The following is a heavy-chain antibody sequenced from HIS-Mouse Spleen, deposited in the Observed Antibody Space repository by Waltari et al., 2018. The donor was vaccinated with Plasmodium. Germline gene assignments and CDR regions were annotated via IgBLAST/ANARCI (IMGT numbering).Heavy chain of an antibody. Sequence: EVQLVESGGGLVQPVGSLRLSCAAAGFTFSSYCMCWVRQAPGRGLEWVANIKQDGSEKYYVDSVKGRFTISRDNAKNSLYLQMNSLRAEDTAVYYCASSWYWYFDLWGRGTLVTVSS. CDR2: IKQDGSEK. D-gene: IGHD6-13*01. J-gene: IGHJ2*01. CDR1: GFTFSSYC. CDR3: ASSWYWYFDL. V-gene: IGHV3-7*01.